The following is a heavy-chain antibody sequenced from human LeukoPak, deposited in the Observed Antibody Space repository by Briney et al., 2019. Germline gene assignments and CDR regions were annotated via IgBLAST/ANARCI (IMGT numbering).Heavy chain of an antibody. Sequence: GESLKISCKGSGYSFTSYWTAWVRQMPGKGLEWMGIVYPGDSDTRYSPSFQGQVTISVDKSLSTAYLQWNSLKASDTAMFYCARRGYCSGDGCFSHAFDIWGQGTVVTVSS. CDR2: VYPGDSDT. CDR1: GYSFTSYW. J-gene: IGHJ3*02. D-gene: IGHD2-15*01. V-gene: IGHV5-51*01. CDR3: ARRGYCSGDGCFSHAFDI.